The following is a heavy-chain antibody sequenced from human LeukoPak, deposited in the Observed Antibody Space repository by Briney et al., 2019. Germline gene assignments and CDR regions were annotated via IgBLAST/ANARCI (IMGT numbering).Heavy chain of an antibody. CDR2: ISGRNTYRTHA. CDR3: ARDEDWHFDL. Sequence: PGGSLRLSCVASQFTFSTYTMNWVRQAPGKGLEWVSSISGRNTYRTHAYYADSVNGRFTIFRDNAKNSLYLEMNSLRVDDTAVYYCARDEDWHFDLWGRGTLVTVSS. CDR1: QFTFSTYT. J-gene: IGHJ2*01. V-gene: IGHV3-21*01. D-gene: IGHD2-15*01.